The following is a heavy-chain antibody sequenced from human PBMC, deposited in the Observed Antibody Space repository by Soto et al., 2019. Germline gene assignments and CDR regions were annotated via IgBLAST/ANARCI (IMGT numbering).Heavy chain of an antibody. CDR1: GFTFSSYD. V-gene: IGHV3-53*01. J-gene: IGHJ3*01. D-gene: IGHD3-22*01. CDR3: ATRPLLPGAP. CDR2: IYSGGST. Sequence: EVQLVESGGGLIQPGGSLRLSCAASGFTFSSYDMNWVRQAPGKGLEWVSLIYSGGSTYYADSVKSRFTISRDNSKNTLYLQMSSLRAEDTAVYYCATRPLLPGAPWGQGTMVTVSS.